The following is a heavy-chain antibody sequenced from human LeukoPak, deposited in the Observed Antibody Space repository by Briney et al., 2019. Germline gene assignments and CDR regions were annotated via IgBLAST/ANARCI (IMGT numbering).Heavy chain of an antibody. J-gene: IGHJ1*01. Sequence: PGGSLRLSCAASVYTFRTYAMSWVRQAPGKGLEWVSAISGSGGTTYYADSVKGRFTISRDNSKNTLSLQMNSLRAEYTAVYYCAKLGDIVVVPAAMVYFQHWGQGTLVTVSS. CDR1: VYTFRTYA. V-gene: IGHV3-23*01. CDR2: ISGSGGTT. D-gene: IGHD2-2*01. CDR3: AKLGDIVVVPAAMVYFQH.